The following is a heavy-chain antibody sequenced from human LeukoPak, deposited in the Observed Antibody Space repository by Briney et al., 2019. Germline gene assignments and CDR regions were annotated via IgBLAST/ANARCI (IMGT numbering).Heavy chain of an antibody. V-gene: IGHV1-69*13. Sequence: GASVKVSCKASGGTFSSYAISWVRQAPGQGLEWMGGIIPIFGTANYAQKFQGRVTITADEPTSTAYMELGSLRSEDTAVYYCARARAIAVAGYYYYYYMDVWGKGTTVTVSS. CDR2: IIPIFGTA. D-gene: IGHD6-19*01. CDR3: ARARAIAVAGYYYYYYMDV. J-gene: IGHJ6*03. CDR1: GGTFSSYA.